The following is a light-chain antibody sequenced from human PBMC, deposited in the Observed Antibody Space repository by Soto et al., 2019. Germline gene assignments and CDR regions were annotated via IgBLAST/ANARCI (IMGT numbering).Light chain of an antibody. CDR2: ATS. CDR3: QKYNSAPRT. Sequence: DVQMTQSPSSLSAFVGDRVTITCRASQGIAPYLAWFQQKPEKDPKLLIYATSTWQSGVPSRFSGSGSGTEFTLNISSLQPEDRGTYYCQKYNSAPRTCGGGTKGEIK. CDR1: QGIAPY. V-gene: IGKV1-27*01. J-gene: IGKJ4*01.